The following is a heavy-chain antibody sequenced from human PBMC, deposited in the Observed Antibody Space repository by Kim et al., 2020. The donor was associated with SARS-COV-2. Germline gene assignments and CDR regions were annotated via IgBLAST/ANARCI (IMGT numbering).Heavy chain of an antibody. J-gene: IGHJ4*01. Sequence: SETLSLTCTVSGYSISSGYYWGWIRQPPGKGLEWIGSIYHSGSTYYNPSLKSRVTTSVDTSKNQFSLKLSSVTAADTAVYYCAREKGYCSSTSCYLSNF. CDR3: AREKGYCSSTSCYLSNF. CDR1: GYSISSGYY. D-gene: IGHD2-2*01. CDR2: IYHSGST. V-gene: IGHV4-38-2*02.